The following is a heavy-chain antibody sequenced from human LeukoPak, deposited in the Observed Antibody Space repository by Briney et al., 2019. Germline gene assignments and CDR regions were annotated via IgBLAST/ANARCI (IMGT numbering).Heavy chain of an antibody. J-gene: IGHJ6*02. CDR2: TYSGGNT. V-gene: IGHV3-66*01. Sequence: PGGSLRLSCVASRLIVSANYMTWVRQAPGKGLEWVSVTYSGGNTYYADSVKGRFTISRDNSKNTVYLQMNSLRVDDTAVYYCARGRGGMDVWGQGTTVTVSS. CDR1: RLIVSANY. CDR3: ARGRGGMDV.